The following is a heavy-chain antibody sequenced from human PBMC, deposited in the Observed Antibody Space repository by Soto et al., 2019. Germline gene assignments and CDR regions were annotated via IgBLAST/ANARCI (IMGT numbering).Heavy chain of an antibody. Sequence: QGQLVQSGAEVKKPGASVKVSCKASGYTFTDFGISWVRQAPGQGREWMGWISAYSRNTNYAQKVQGKVTMTTYTSTSTAYMDLRSLTSIDTDVYYCSRASRNLDNGGYYFDYWGQGTLVTVSS. CDR1: GYTFTDFG. J-gene: IGHJ4*02. CDR2: ISAYSRNT. V-gene: IGHV1-18*01. CDR3: SRASRNLDNGGYYFDY. D-gene: IGHD7-27*01.